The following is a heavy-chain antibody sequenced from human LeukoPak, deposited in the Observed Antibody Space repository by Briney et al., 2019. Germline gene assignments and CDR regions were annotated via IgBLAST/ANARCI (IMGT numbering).Heavy chain of an antibody. CDR1: GFTFSSYE. CDR2: IYYSGST. CDR3: ARDSGSLGYCSGGSCYEGIDY. V-gene: IGHV4-39*07. D-gene: IGHD2-15*01. J-gene: IGHJ4*02. Sequence: GSLRLSCAASGFTFSSYEMNWVRQAPGKGLEWIGSIYYSGSTYYNPSLKSRVTISVDTSKNQFSLKLSSVTAADTAVYYCARDSGSLGYCSGGSCYEGIDYWGQGTLVTVSS.